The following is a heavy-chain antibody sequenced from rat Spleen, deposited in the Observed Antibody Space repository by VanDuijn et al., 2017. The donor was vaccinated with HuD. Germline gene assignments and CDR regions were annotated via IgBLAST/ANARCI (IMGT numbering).Heavy chain of an antibody. Sequence: EVQLVESDGGLVQPGRSLKLSCAASGFTFSDYYMAWVRQAPTKGLEWVATISFDGGRNFYRDSVKGRFTISRENAKSTLSLQMDSLRSEDTATYYCARRHYGYTDYFDCWGQGVMVTVSS. J-gene: IGHJ2*01. D-gene: IGHD1-9*01. CDR2: ISFDGGRN. CDR3: ARRHYGYTDYFDC. CDR1: GFTFSDYY. V-gene: IGHV5-29*01.